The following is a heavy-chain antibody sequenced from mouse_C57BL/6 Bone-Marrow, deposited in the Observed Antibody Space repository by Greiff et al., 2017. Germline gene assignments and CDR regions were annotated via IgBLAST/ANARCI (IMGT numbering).Heavy chain of an antibody. CDR3: ARSHDYYGSSYDDY. CDR1: GYSFTSYY. V-gene: IGHV1-66*01. Sequence: VQLQQSGPELVKPGASVKISCKASGYSFTSYYIHWVKQRPGQGLEWIGWIYPGSGNTKYNEKFKGKAPLTADTSSSTAYMQLSSLTSEDSAVYYCARSHDYYGSSYDDYWGQGTTLTVSS. D-gene: IGHD1-1*01. CDR2: IYPGSGNT. J-gene: IGHJ2*01.